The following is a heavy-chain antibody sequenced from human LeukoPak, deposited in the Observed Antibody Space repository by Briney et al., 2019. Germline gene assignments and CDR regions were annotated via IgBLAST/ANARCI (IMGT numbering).Heavy chain of an antibody. CDR1: GFTFSSYA. D-gene: IGHD3-10*01. J-gene: IGHJ4*02. Sequence: KPGGSLRLSCAASGFTFSSYAMSWVRQAPGKGLEWVSAISGSGGSTYYADSVKGRFTISRDNSKNTLYLQMNSLRAEDTAVYYCAKMWYYYGSGEHFDYWGQGTLVTVSS. CDR2: ISGSGGST. CDR3: AKMWYYYGSGEHFDY. V-gene: IGHV3-23*01.